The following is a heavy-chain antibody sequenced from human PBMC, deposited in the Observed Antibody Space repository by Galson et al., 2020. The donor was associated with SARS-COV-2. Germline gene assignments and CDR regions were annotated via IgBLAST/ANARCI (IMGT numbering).Heavy chain of an antibody. Sequence: YGGSFSGYYWSWIRQPPGKGLEWIGEINHSGRTNYNPSLKSRVTISVDTSKNQFSLKLSSVTAADTAVYYCVEGGYEPWFDPWGQGTLVTVSS. CDR1: GGSFSGYY. V-gene: IGHV4-34*01. J-gene: IGHJ5*02. CDR2: INHSGRT. CDR3: VEGGYEPWFDP. D-gene: IGHD5-12*01.